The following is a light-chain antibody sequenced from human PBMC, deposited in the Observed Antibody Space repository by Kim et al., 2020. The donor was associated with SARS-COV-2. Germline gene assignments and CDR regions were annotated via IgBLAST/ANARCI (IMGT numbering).Light chain of an antibody. J-gene: IGKJ2*01. CDR2: RSS. V-gene: IGKV1-5*03. CDR1: QGIRDG. Sequence: AAVGDRVTIACRASQGIRDGLAWYQQKPGRAPERLIYRSSIIHSGAPSRFSGSGSGTDFTLTINSLQSDDSALYYCQLYNSNAVYTFGQGTKLEI. CDR3: QLYNSNAVYT.